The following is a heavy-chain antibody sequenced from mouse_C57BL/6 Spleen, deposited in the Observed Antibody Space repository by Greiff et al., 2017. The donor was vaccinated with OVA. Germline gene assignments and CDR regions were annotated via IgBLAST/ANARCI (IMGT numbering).Heavy chain of an antibody. J-gene: IGHJ1*03. CDR2: IDPSDSYT. CDR3: ARGGRYWYFDV. CDR1: GYTFTSYW. D-gene: IGHD1-1*01. V-gene: IGHV1-69*01. Sequence: VQLQQPGAELVMPGASVKLSCKASGYTFTSYWMHWVKQRPGQGLEWIGEIDPSDSYTNYNQKFKGKSTLTVDKSSSTAYMQLSSLTSEDSAVYYCARGGRYWYFDVWGTGTTVTVSS.